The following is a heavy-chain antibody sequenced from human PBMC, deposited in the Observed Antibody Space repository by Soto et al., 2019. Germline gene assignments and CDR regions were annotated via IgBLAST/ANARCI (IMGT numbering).Heavy chain of an antibody. CDR3: ARVVMTTVPASFYYGLDV. CDR2: IIPLIGTA. J-gene: IGHJ6*02. Sequence: QVQLVQSGAEVRKPGSSVTVSCKASGGTFSTYGITWVRQAPGQGLEWMGNIIPLIGTANYAQRFRGRVTITADESTTTAYMELTSQRSEYTAVYYCARVVMTTVPASFYYGLDVWGQGTTVTVSS. V-gene: IGHV1-69*18. CDR1: GGTFSTYG. D-gene: IGHD4-4*01.